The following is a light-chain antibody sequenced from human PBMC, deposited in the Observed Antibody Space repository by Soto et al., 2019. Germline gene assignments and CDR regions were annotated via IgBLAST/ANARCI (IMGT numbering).Light chain of an antibody. V-gene: IGKV1-5*01. J-gene: IGKJ1*01. Sequence: MTQSASALSAPVRDTVTVPCRASQSVSGWLAWYQQKPGEAPKLLIYDASALPRGVPSRFSGSGSGTKFTLTLASLQPDDFATYYCQQYATCSRTFGPGTKVDI. CDR3: QQYATCSRT. CDR2: DAS. CDR1: QSVSGW.